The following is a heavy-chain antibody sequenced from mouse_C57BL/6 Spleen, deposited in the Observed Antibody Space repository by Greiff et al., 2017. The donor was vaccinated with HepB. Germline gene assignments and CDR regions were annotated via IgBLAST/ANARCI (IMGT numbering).Heavy chain of an antibody. V-gene: IGHV1-52*01. CDR2: IDPSDSET. J-gene: IGHJ4*01. CDR3: ARGAQAPYYYAMDY. Sequence: VKLQQPGAELVRPGSSVKLSCKASGYTFTSYWMHWVKQRPIQGLEWIGNIDPSDSETHYNQKFKDKATLTVDKSSSTAYMQLSSLTSEDSAVYYSARGAQAPYYYAMDYWGQGTSVTVSS. D-gene: IGHD3-2*02. CDR1: GYTFTSYW.